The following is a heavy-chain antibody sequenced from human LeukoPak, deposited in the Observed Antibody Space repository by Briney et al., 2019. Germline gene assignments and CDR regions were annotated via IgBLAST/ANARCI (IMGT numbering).Heavy chain of an antibody. V-gene: IGHV3-23*01. J-gene: IGHJ3*02. D-gene: IGHD3/OR15-3a*01. CDR1: GLTFSIYV. CDR2: LSGRGGNS. Sequence: GGSLRLSCAASGLTFSIYVMSWVRQAPGKGLEWVSTLSGRGGNSYYADSVKGRFTISRDNSKNMLFLQMNSLRADDTAIYFCARDFPDWSDAFDIWGQGQWSPSLQ. CDR3: ARDFPDWSDAFDI.